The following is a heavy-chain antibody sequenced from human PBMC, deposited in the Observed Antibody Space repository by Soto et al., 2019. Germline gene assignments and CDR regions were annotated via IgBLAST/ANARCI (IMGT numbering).Heavy chain of an antibody. CDR3: ARAGGPKLNFDY. D-gene: IGHD3-10*01. Sequence: PSETLSLTCAVYGGSFSGYYWSWIRQPPGKGLEWIGEINHSGSTNYNPSLKSRVTISVDTSKNQFSLKLSSVTAADTAVYYCARAGGPKLNFDYWGPRTLVPVSS. CDR2: INHSGST. V-gene: IGHV4-34*01. CDR1: GGSFSGYY. J-gene: IGHJ4*02.